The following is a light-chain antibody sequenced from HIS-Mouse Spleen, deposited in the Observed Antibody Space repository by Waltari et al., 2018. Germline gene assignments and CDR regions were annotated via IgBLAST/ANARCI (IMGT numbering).Light chain of an antibody. CDR2: KDS. CDR1: AFPKQY. Sequence: SYELTQPPSVSVSPGQTARITCSGDAFPKQYAYWYQQKLGQAPVLVIYKDSERPSGIPERFSGSSSGTTVTLTISGVQAEDEADYYCQSADSSGTGWVFGGGTKLTVL. CDR3: QSADSSGTGWV. J-gene: IGLJ3*02. V-gene: IGLV3-25*03.